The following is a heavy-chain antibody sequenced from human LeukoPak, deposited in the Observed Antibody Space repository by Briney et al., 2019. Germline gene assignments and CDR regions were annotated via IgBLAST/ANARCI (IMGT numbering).Heavy chain of an antibody. CDR1: GFTFSNYE. Sequence: PGGSLRLSYSASGFTFSNYEMNWVRQAPGKGLEWVSYIASSGSTIYYADSVKGRFTISRDNAKSSLYLQMNSLRADDTAVYYCATSRGYFLRWFQHWGQGTLVTVSS. J-gene: IGHJ1*01. V-gene: IGHV3-48*03. D-gene: IGHD3-22*01. CDR3: ATSRGYFLRWFQH. CDR2: IASSGSTI.